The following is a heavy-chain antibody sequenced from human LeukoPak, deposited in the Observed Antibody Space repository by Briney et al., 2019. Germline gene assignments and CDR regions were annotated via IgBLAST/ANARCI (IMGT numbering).Heavy chain of an antibody. J-gene: IGHJ6*03. CDR3: ARGPYYYDSSGYYYSLGRYYYYYMDV. CDR2: IIPIFGTA. V-gene: IGHV1-69*13. Sequence: SVKVSCKASGGTFSSYAISWVRQAPGQGLEWMGGIIPIFGTANYAQKFQGRVTITADESTSTAYMELSSLRSEDTAVYYCARGPYYYDSSGYYYSLGRYYYYYMDVWGKGTTVTISS. CDR1: GGTFSSYA. D-gene: IGHD3-22*01.